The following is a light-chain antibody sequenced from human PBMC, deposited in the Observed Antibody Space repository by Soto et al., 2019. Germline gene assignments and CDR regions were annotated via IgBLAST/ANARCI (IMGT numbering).Light chain of an antibody. CDR1: SSNIGSKT. CDR2: SND. Sequence: QSVLTQPPSASGTPGQRVTISCSGSSSNIGSKTVNWYQQLPGTAPKLLIYSNDQRPSGVPDRFSGSKSGTSASLAISGLQSEGEADYYCAAWDDSLNGVVFGGGTKVTVL. J-gene: IGLJ2*01. V-gene: IGLV1-44*01. CDR3: AAWDDSLNGVV.